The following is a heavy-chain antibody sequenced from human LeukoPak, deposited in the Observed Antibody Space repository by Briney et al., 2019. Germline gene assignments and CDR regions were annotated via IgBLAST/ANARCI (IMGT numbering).Heavy chain of an antibody. CDR1: GFTFSSYG. J-gene: IGHJ4*02. CDR2: IRYDGSNK. D-gene: IGHD6-6*01. V-gene: IGHV3-30*02. CDR3: AKDGKGISSRQGPDY. Sequence: GGPLRLSCAASGFTFSSYGMHWVRQAPGKGLEWVAFIRYDGSNKYYADSVKGRFTISRDNSKNTLYLQMNSLRAEDTAVYYCAKDGKGISSRQGPDYWGQGTLVTVSS.